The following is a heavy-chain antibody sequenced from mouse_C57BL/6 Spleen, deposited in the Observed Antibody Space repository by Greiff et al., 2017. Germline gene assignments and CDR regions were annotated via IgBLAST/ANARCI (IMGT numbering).Heavy chain of an antibody. V-gene: IGHV1-26*01. D-gene: IGHD1-1*01. J-gene: IGHJ2*01. CDR2: INPNNGGT. Sequence: VQLQQPGPELVKPGASVKISCKASGYTFTDYYMNWVKQSHGQSLEWIGDINPNNGGTSYNQKFKGKATLTVDKSSSTAYMALRSLTSEDSAVDDGTRDYYGSSCDYWGQGTTLTVSS. CDR3: TRDYYGSSCDY. CDR1: GYTFTDYY.